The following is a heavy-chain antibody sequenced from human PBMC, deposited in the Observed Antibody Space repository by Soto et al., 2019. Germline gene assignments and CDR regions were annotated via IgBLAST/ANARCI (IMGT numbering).Heavy chain of an antibody. D-gene: IGHD3-10*01. CDR3: ALRVTMIRGLIPHRDY. J-gene: IGHJ4*02. CDR2: IYSGGNS. V-gene: IGHV3-53*04. CDR1: GFIASSNY. Sequence: GGSLRLSCTASGFIASSNYMSWVRQAPGKGLEWVSVIYSGGNSSYADSLKSRFTISSHSSKNTVYLQMNGLRAEDTAVYYCALRVTMIRGLIPHRDYWGQGTLVTVSS.